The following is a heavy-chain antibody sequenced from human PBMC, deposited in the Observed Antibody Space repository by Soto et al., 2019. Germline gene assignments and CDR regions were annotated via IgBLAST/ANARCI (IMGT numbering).Heavy chain of an antibody. CDR2: VCDSGST. J-gene: IGHJ4*02. V-gene: IGHV4-59*01. CDR3: ARDFLGSLDY. D-gene: IGHD3-10*01. CDR1: GASISSFC. Sequence: NPSETLSLTCTVSGASISSFCWGWIRQPPGEGLEWIAYVCDSGSTNHNPSLKSRVTMSLDTSKKQFSLKLDSVTAADTAVYYCARDFLGSLDYWGQGILVTVSS.